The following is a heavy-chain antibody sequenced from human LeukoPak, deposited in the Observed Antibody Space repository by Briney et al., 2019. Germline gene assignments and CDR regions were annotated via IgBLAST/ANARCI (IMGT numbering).Heavy chain of an antibody. V-gene: IGHV3-21*01. CDR1: GFTFSSYS. J-gene: IGHJ4*02. CDR2: ISRSSNYK. Sequence: GGSLRLSCAASGFTFSSYSMNWVRQAPGKGLEWVSSISRSSNYKYYADSVKGRFTISRDNAKNSLYMQMNSLRAEDTAVYYCANGEVYFDYWGQGTLVTVSS. CDR3: ANGEVYFDY. D-gene: IGHD4-17*01.